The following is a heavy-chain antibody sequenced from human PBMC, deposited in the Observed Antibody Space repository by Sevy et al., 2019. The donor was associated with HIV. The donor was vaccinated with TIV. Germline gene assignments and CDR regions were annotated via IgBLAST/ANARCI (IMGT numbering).Heavy chain of an antibody. Sequence: GGSLRLSCAAPGFTFSSYGMNWVRQAPGKGLEWVSYIGSSSSTIYYAASVKGRFTISRDNAKSSLYLQMNSLRDEDTAVYYCARAWSGPYGMDVWSQGTTVTVSS. CDR3: ARAWSGPYGMDV. D-gene: IGHD3-3*01. CDR1: GFTFSSYG. CDR2: IGSSSSTI. J-gene: IGHJ6*02. V-gene: IGHV3-48*02.